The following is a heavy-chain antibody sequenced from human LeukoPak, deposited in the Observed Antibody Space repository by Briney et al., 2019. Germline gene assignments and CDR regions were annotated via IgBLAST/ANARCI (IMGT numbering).Heavy chain of an antibody. CDR1: GFTVSSNY. J-gene: IGHJ4*02. V-gene: IGHV3-53*01. CDR3: ANQTTVKYYFDY. Sequence: PGGSLRLSCAASGFTVSSNYMSWVRQAPGKGLEWVSVIYSGGSTYYADSVKGRFTISRDNSKSTLYLQLNSLRGEDTAVYYCANQTTVKYYFDYWGQGTLVTVSS. CDR2: IYSGGST. D-gene: IGHD4-17*01.